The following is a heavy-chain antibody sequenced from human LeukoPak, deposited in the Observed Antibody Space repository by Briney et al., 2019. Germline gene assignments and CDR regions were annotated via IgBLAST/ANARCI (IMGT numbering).Heavy chain of an antibody. CDR3: AKRGPSTVTYNYYFDY. J-gene: IGHJ4*02. CDR2: ISGSDGST. V-gene: IGHV3-23*01. CDR1: GFTFSSYA. Sequence: GGSLRLSCAASGFTFSSYAMSWVRQAPGKGLEWVSAISGSDGSTYYADSVKGRFTISRDNSKNTLYLQMNSLRAEDTAVYYCAKRGPSTVTYNYYFDYWGQGTLVTVSS. D-gene: IGHD4-17*01.